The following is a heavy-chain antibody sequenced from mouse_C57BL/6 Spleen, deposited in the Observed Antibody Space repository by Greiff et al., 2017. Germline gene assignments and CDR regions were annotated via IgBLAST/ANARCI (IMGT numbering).Heavy chain of an antibody. D-gene: IGHD2-5*01. V-gene: IGHV14-4*01. J-gene: IGHJ4*01. Sequence: EVQLQQPGAELVRPGASVKLSCKASGFNIKDDYMHWVKQRPEQGLEWIGWIDPENGDTEYASKFQGKATIATDTSSKTAYLQHSSLTSEDTAVYYCTAYYSNNYAMDYWGQGTSVTVSS. CDR1: GFNIKDDY. CDR2: IDPENGDT. CDR3: TAYYSNNYAMDY.